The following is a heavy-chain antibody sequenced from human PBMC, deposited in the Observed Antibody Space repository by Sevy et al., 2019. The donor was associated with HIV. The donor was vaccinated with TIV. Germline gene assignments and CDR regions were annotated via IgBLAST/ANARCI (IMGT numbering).Heavy chain of an antibody. Sequence: GGSLRLSCVVSGFSVSSNYMSWVRQAPGKGVEWVSNIYSDGRTYYADSVRGRFTISRDTSKNRVYLEMKSLRAEDTAVYYCTREDIVLGEDNYYGMDVWGHGTTVTVSS. CDR1: GFSVSSNY. CDR2: IYSDGRT. D-gene: IGHD2-15*01. CDR3: TREDIVLGEDNYYGMDV. V-gene: IGHV3-53*01. J-gene: IGHJ6*02.